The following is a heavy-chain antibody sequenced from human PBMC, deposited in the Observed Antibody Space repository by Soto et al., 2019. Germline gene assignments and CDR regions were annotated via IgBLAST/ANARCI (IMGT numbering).Heavy chain of an antibody. CDR3: ASESSAMGYYYYGMDV. J-gene: IGHJ6*02. D-gene: IGHD2-2*01. Sequence: GESLKISCKGSGYSFTSYWIGWVRQMPGKGLEWMGIIYPGDSDTRYSPSFQGQVTISADKSISTAYLQWSSLKASDTAMYYCASESSAMGYYYYGMDVWGQGPTVTVSS. V-gene: IGHV5-51*01. CDR1: GYSFTSYW. CDR2: IYPGDSDT.